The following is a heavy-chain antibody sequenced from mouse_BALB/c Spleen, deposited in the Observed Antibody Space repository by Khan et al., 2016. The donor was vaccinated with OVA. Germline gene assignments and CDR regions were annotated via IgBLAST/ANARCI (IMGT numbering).Heavy chain of an antibody. D-gene: IGHD2-12*01. CDR2: ILPGRGNS. CDR1: GYTFSNYW. V-gene: IGHV1-9*01. CDR3: RRGAATTYGMDY. Sequence: QVQLQQSGAELMKPGASVKISCKATGYTFSNYWIEWVKQRPGHGLEWIGEILPGRGNSNYNEKFKGKATFTADASSNIAYMQLSSLTSEDSAVYYWRRGAATTYGMDYWGQGTSVTVSS. J-gene: IGHJ4*01.